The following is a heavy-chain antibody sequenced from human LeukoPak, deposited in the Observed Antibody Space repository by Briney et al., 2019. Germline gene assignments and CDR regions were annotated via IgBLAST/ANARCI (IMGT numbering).Heavy chain of an antibody. CDR3: ARGEGYYGIDY. CDR2: IYSSGNT. V-gene: IGHV3-66*02. Sequence: PGGSLRLSCAASGFTVDSNYMNWVRQAPGKGLEWVSVIYSSGNTYYADSVKGRFTISRDNSRNRLNLQMNSLRSEDTAIYYCARGEGYYGIDYWGQGTLVTVSS. J-gene: IGHJ4*02. D-gene: IGHD1-26*01. CDR1: GFTVDSNY.